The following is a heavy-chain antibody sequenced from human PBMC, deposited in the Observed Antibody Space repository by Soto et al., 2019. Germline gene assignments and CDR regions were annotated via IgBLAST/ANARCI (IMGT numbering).Heavy chain of an antibody. D-gene: IGHD3-3*01. CDR3: TTGNYDFWSGPSLDV. CDR2: IKGKTDGGTT. V-gene: IGHV3-15*07. CDR1: GFTFSNAW. Sequence: GGSLRLSCAASGFTFSNAWMNWVRQAPGKGLEWVGRIKGKTDGGTTDYAAPVKGRFTISRDDSKNTLYLQMNSLKTEDIAVYYCTTGNYDFWSGPSLDVWGQGTTVTVSS. J-gene: IGHJ6*02.